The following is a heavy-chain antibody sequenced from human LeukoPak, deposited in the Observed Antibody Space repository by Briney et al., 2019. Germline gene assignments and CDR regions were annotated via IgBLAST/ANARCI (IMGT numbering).Heavy chain of an antibody. CDR2: ISGSGDST. CDR3: VRRAAVRGMDF. D-gene: IGHD1-14*01. CDR1: GFTFNSYW. V-gene: IGHV3-23*01. Sequence: PGGSLRLSCAASGFTFNSYWMSWVRQAPGKGLEWVASISGSGDSTNYGDSVKGRFTISRDNFKRTVHLEMSNLRADDTAMYYCVRRAAVRGMDFWGLGTTVIVSS. J-gene: IGHJ6*02.